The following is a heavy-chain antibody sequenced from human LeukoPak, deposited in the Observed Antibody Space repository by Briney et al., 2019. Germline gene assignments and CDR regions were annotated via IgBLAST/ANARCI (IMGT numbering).Heavy chain of an antibody. Sequence: GESLKISCKGSGYSFTSYWIGWVRQMPGKGLEWKGIIYPGDSDTRYSPSFQGQVTISADKSISTAYLQWSSLKASDTAMYYCARQEYYGSGSYCLDYWGQGTLVTVSS. CDR3: ARQEYYGSGSYCLDY. V-gene: IGHV5-51*01. CDR2: IYPGDSDT. CDR1: GYSFTSYW. D-gene: IGHD3-10*01. J-gene: IGHJ4*02.